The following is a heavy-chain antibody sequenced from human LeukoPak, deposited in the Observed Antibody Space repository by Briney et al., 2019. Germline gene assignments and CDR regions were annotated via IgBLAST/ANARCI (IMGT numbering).Heavy chain of an antibody. D-gene: IGHD2-15*01. V-gene: IGHV3-7*01. J-gene: IGHJ4*02. Sequence: PGGSLRLSCAASGFTFSSYWMSWVRQAPGKGLEWAANIKQDGSEKYYVDSVKGRFTISRDNAKNSLYLQMNSLRAEDTAVYYCARVGAPNEGYCSGGSCYGEDYFDYWGQGTLVTVSS. CDR3: ARVGAPNEGYCSGGSCYGEDYFDY. CDR1: GFTFSSYW. CDR2: IKQDGSEK.